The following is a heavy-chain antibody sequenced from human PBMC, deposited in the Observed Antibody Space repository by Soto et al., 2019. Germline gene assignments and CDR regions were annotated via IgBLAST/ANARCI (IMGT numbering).Heavy chain of an antibody. CDR1: GRSFSGYY. CDR3: ARGRSIAAARFDY. J-gene: IGHJ4*02. Sequence: PSETLSLTCAVYGRSFSGYYWSLIRPPPGKGLEWIGEINHSGSTNYNPSLRSRVTISVDTSKNQFSLKLSSVTAADTAVYYCARGRSIAAARFDYWGQGTLVTVS. CDR2: INHSGST. D-gene: IGHD6-13*01. V-gene: IGHV4-34*01.